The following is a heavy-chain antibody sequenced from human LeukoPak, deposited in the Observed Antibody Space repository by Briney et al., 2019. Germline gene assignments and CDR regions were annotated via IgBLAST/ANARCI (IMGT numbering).Heavy chain of an antibody. J-gene: IGHJ5*02. CDR2: IRSKANNYAT. D-gene: IGHD3-16*01. CDR3: TRSFGWFDP. V-gene: IGHV3-73*01. Sequence: GGSLRLSCAASGFTSSGSAMHWVRQASGKGLEWVGRIRSKANNYATTYAASVKGRFTISRDDSKNTAYLQMNSLKTEDTAVYYCTRSFGWFDPWGQGTLVTVSS. CDR1: GFTSSGSA.